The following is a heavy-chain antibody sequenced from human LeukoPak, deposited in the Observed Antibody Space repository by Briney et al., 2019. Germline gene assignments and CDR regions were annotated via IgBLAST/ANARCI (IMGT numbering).Heavy chain of an antibody. CDR3: ARAPRGYTDY. D-gene: IGHD5-18*01. CDR1: GGTFSIYA. J-gene: IGHJ4*02. Sequence: GSSVTVSCTASGGTFSIYAISWVRQAPGQGLEWMGGIIPIFGTANYAQKFQGRVTITADESTSTAYMELSSLRSEDTAVYYCARAPRGYTDYWGQGTLVTVSS. CDR2: IIPIFGTA. V-gene: IGHV1-69*01.